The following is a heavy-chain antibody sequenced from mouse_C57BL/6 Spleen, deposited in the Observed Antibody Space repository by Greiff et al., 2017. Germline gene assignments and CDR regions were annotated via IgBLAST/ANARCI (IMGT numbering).Heavy chain of an antibody. CDR3: ARYYGSSYYYAMDY. V-gene: IGHV1-55*01. CDR1: GYTFTSYW. CDR2: IYPGSGST. Sequence: VKLMESGAELVKPGASVKMSCKASGYTFTSYWITWVKQRPGQGLEWIGDIYPGSGSTNYNEKFKSKATLTVDTSSSTAYMQLSSLTSEDSAVYDCARYYGSSYYYAMDYWGQGTSVTVSS. J-gene: IGHJ4*01. D-gene: IGHD1-1*01.